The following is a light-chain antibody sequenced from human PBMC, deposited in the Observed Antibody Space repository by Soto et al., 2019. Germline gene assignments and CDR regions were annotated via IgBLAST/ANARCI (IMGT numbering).Light chain of an antibody. CDR1: QSVSSSY. Sequence: EVVLTQSPGTLSLSPGERATLSCRASQSVSSSYVVWYQQKPGQAPSLLIYGASSRATGIPDRFSGSASGTDITLTISRLEPEDFAVYYCQHYGRSPPITFGQGTRLEIK. CDR3: QHYGRSPPIT. V-gene: IGKV3-20*01. J-gene: IGKJ5*01. CDR2: GAS.